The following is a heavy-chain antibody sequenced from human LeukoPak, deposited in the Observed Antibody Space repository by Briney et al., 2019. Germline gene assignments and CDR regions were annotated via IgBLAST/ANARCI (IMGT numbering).Heavy chain of an antibody. CDR2: MNPNSGNT. V-gene: IGHV1-8*01. CDR1: GYTFTGDY. D-gene: IGHD6-13*01. Sequence: GASVKVSCKASGYTFTGDYINWVRQATGQGLEWMGWMNPNSGNTGYAQKFQGRVTMTRNTSISTAYMELSSLRSEDTAVYYCARCFSTSWYCYFDFWGQGTLVTVSS. CDR3: ARCFSTSWYCYFDF. J-gene: IGHJ4*02.